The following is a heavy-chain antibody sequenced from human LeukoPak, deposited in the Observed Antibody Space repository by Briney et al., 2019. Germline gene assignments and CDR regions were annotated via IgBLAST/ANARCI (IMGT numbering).Heavy chain of an antibody. Sequence: PGGTLRLSCAASGFTFSSYAMSWVRQAPGKGLEWVSAISGSGGSTYYADSVKGRFTISRDNSKNTLYLQMNSLRAEDTAVYYCAKGEGRHMIVVVITEYWGQGTLVTVSS. CDR2: ISGSGGST. V-gene: IGHV3-23*01. D-gene: IGHD3-22*01. CDR3: AKGEGRHMIVVVITEY. CDR1: GFTFSSYA. J-gene: IGHJ4*02.